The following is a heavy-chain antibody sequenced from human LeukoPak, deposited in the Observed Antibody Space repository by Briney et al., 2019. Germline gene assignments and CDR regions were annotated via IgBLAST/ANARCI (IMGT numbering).Heavy chain of an antibody. CDR1: GFTFSGYY. CDR2: ISSSGSTI. D-gene: IGHD3-3*01. Sequence: GGSLRLSCAASGFTFSGYYMSWIRQAPGKGLEWVSYISSSGSTIYYADSVKGRFTISRDNNKNSLYLQMNSPRTEDTALYYCAKGSVLDFWSGIYMDVWGKGTTVTVSS. J-gene: IGHJ6*03. CDR3: AKGSVLDFWSGIYMDV. V-gene: IGHV3-11*01.